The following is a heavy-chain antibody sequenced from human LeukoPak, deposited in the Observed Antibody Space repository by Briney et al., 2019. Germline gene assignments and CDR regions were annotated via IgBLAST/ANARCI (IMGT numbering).Heavy chain of an antibody. CDR1: GGSISSGGYY. CDR3: ARVPAAIPNWFDP. Sequence: PSQTLSLTCTVSGGSISSGGYYWSWIRQHPGKGLEWIGYVYYSGSTYYNPSLKSRVTISVDTSKNQFSLKLSSVTAADTAVYYCARVPAAIPNWFDPWGQGTLVTVSS. CDR2: VYYSGST. D-gene: IGHD2-2*01. V-gene: IGHV4-31*03. J-gene: IGHJ5*02.